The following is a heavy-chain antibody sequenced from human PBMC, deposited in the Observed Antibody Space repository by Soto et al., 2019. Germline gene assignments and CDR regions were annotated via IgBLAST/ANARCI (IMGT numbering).Heavy chain of an antibody. CDR3: AVYGYGVSAAAY. D-gene: IGHD4-17*01. V-gene: IGHV3-7*03. CDR2: INQDGSER. CDR1: GLTFRNDW. Sequence: PGWSLRHSCAGSGLTFRNDWLSWVRQAPGKGLEWVANINQDGSERYYVDSVRGRFTISRDDVENSLYLQLNSLRPEDTAVYYRAVYGYGVSAAAYCGQGTLVTVSS. J-gene: IGHJ4*02.